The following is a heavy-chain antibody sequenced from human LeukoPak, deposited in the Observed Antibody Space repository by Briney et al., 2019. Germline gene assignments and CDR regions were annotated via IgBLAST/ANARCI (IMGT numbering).Heavy chain of an antibody. Sequence: GGSLRLSCAASGFTFSSYAMSWVRQAPGKGLEWVSAISGSGGSTYYADSVKGRFTISRDNSKNTLYLQMNSLRAEDTAVYYCAKAAVRYFDRLPNFDYWGQGTLVTVSS. J-gene: IGHJ4*02. CDR2: ISGSGGST. D-gene: IGHD3-9*01. CDR3: AKAAVRYFDRLPNFDY. CDR1: GFTFSSYA. V-gene: IGHV3-23*01.